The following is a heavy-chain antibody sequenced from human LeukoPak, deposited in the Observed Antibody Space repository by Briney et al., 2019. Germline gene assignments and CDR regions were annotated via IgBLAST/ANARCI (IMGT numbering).Heavy chain of an antibody. V-gene: IGHV2-5*02. Sequence: SGPTLVNPTQTLTLTCTFSGFSLSTSGVGVGWIRQPPGKALEWLALIYWDDDKRYSPSLKSRLTITKDTSKNQVVLTMTNMDPVDTATYYCAPATPGGSGSYHHYFDYWGQGTLVTVSS. CDR2: IYWDDDK. CDR1: GFSLSTSGVG. CDR3: APATPGGSGSYHHYFDY. D-gene: IGHD3-10*01. J-gene: IGHJ4*02.